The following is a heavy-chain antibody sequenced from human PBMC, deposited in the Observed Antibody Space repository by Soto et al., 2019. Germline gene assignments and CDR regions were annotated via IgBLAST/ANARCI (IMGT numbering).Heavy chain of an antibody. D-gene: IGHD3-9*01. CDR3: VREASHYDILTGYYSYYFDY. J-gene: IGHJ4*02. CDR2: INTGNGNT. CDR1: GYTFTSYA. Sequence: QVQLVQSGAEVKKPGASVKVSCKASGYTFTSYAMHWVRQAPGQRFEWMGWINTGNGNTKYSQKFQGRVTITRDTSASTAYMELSSLRSADTAVYYCVREASHYDILTGYYSYYFDYWGQGTLVSVSS. V-gene: IGHV1-3*04.